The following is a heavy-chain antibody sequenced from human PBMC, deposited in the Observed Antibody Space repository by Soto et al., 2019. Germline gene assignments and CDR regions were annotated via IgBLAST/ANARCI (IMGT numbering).Heavy chain of an antibody. Sequence: HPGGSLRLSCTASGFTFGDYAMSWVRQAPGKGLEWVGFIRSKAYGGTTEYAASVKGRFTISRDDSKSIAYLQMNSLKTEDTAVYYCTRDLGYYYGMDVWGQGTTVTVSS. J-gene: IGHJ6*02. V-gene: IGHV3-49*04. CDR1: GFTFGDYA. CDR2: IRSKAYGGTT. CDR3: TRDLGYYYGMDV.